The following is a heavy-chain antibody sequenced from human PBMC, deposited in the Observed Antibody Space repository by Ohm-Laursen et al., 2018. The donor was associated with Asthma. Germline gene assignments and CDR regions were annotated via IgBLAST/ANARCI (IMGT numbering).Heavy chain of an antibody. D-gene: IGHD3-10*01. Sequence: ASVKVSCKASGYTFTGCYMHWVRQAPGQGLEWMGRINPNSGGTNYAQKFQGRVTMTRDTSISTAYMELSRLRSDDTAVYYCAREYGSGSWFDPWGQGTLVTVSS. CDR3: AREYGSGSWFDP. J-gene: IGHJ5*02. CDR1: GYTFTGCY. CDR2: INPNSGGT. V-gene: IGHV1-2*06.